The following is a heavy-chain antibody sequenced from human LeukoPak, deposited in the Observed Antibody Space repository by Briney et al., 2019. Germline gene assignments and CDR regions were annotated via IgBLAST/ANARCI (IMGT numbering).Heavy chain of an antibody. Sequence: GASLRLSCAASGFTFSSYAMSWVRQAPGKGLELVSGISGSGVSTYYADSVKGQFTISRDNSKNTVYLQMNSLRAEDTAIYFCAKGGLGGTAVVTMDSWGQGTLVTVSS. D-gene: IGHD4-23*01. CDR2: ISGSGVST. CDR1: GFTFSSYA. J-gene: IGHJ4*02. CDR3: AKGGLGGTAVVTMDS. V-gene: IGHV3-23*01.